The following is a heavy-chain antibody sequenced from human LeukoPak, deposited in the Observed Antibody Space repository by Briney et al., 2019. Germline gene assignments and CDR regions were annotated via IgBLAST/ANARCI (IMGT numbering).Heavy chain of an antibody. CDR1: GGSISSSSYY. D-gene: IGHD2-15*01. Sequence: PSETLSLTCTVSGGSISSSSYYWGWIRQTPGKGLEWIGSIYYSGSTFYSPSLKSRVTISVDTSKNQFSLKLNSVTAADTAVYCAGDAPGLLGYWGQGTLVTVSS. V-gene: IGHV4-39*03. CDR3: GDAPGLLGY. CDR2: IYYSGST. J-gene: IGHJ4*02.